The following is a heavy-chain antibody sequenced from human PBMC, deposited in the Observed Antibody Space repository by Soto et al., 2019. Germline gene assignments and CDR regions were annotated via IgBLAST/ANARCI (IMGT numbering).Heavy chain of an antibody. CDR3: ARSRGGYFDY. Sequence: QVQLQESGPGLVKPSETLSLTCSVSGASISRYYWSWIRQPPGKGLEWIGYFYYSGSTNYNPSLNSRVTISVDTSKNQFSLKLSSVTAADTAVSYCARSRGGYFDYWGQGTLVTVSS. J-gene: IGHJ4*02. CDR2: FYYSGST. V-gene: IGHV4-59*01. CDR1: GASISRYY. D-gene: IGHD3-22*01.